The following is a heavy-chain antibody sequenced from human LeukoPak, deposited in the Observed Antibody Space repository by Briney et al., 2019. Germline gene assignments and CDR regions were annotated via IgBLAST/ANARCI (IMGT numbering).Heavy chain of an antibody. V-gene: IGHV3-64*04. CDR3: AKALVVTAPVDY. Sequence: GGSLRLSCSASGFTFSSYAMHWVRQAPGKGLEYVSAISSNGGSTYYADSVKGRFTISRDNSKNTLYLQMNSLRAEDTALYYCAKALVVTAPVDYWGQGTLVTVSS. J-gene: IGHJ4*02. CDR2: ISSNGGST. CDR1: GFTFSSYA. D-gene: IGHD2-21*02.